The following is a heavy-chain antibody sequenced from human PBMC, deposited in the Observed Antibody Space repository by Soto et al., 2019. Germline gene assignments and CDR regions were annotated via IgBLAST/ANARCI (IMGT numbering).Heavy chain of an antibody. Sequence: QVQLQESGPGLVKPSQTLSLTCTVSGDSMTTVGYYWTWIRQHPGQGLEWIGFISYSGSTYYSSSIKGRVAISADTSKNQFSLKLNSVTAADTAVYYCTRGDYWDQGTLVTVSS. CDR1: GDSMTTVGYY. CDR2: ISYSGST. CDR3: TRGDY. J-gene: IGHJ4*02. V-gene: IGHV4-31*03.